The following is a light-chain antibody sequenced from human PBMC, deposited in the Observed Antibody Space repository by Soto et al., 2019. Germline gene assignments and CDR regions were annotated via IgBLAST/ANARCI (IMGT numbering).Light chain of an antibody. CDR1: QSVSSIY. V-gene: IGKV3-20*01. CDR3: QQFGTSPPST. J-gene: IGKJ5*01. CDR2: GAS. Sequence: EIVLTQSPGTLSLSPGERATLSCRDSQSVSSIYFAWYKQKHGQAPRLLIYGASSRATGIPGGFSGSGSGTDFTLFIIKLEPEDFAVYYCQQFGTSPPSTFGQGTRLEIK.